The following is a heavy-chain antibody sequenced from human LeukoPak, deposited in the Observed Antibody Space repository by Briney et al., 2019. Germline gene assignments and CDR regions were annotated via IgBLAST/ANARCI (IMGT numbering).Heavy chain of an antibody. Sequence: SETLSLTCTVSGGSISSYYWSWIRQPAGKGLEWIGRIYTSGSTNYNPSLKSRVTMSVDTSKNLFSLKLSSVTAADTAVYYCARDSLAGLWFGEMYYYYYYYMDVWGKGTTVTVSS. D-gene: IGHD3-10*01. CDR2: IYTSGST. J-gene: IGHJ6*03. CDR3: ARDSLAGLWFGEMYYYYYYYMDV. CDR1: GGSISSYY. V-gene: IGHV4-4*07.